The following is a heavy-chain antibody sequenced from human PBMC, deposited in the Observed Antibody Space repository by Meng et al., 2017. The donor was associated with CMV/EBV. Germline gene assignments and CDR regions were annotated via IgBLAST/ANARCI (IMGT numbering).Heavy chain of an antibody. V-gene: IGHV3-11*01. CDR2: ISSSGSTI. Sequence: GGSLRLSCAASGFTFSDYHMSWIRQAPGKGLEWVSYISSSGSTIYYADSVKGRFTISRDNAKNSLYLQMNSLRAEDTAVYYCARDQNIVVVPAAPRVHYYYYGMDVWGQGTTVTVSS. D-gene: IGHD2-2*01. J-gene: IGHJ6*02. CDR1: GFTFSDYH. CDR3: ARDQNIVVVPAAPRVHYYYYGMDV.